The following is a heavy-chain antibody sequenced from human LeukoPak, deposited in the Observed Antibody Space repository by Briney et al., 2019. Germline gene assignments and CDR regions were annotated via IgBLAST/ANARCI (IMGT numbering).Heavy chain of an antibody. CDR1: GFTFSSYA. CDR2: ITSNGGST. Sequence: PGGSLRLSCSASGFTFSSYAMNWVRQAPGKGLEYVSAITSNGGSTYYADSVKGGFTISRDNSKNTLYLQMSSLRAEDTAVYYCVKGRCSGSSCYGGDYWGQGTLVTVSS. D-gene: IGHD2-2*01. V-gene: IGHV3-64D*06. CDR3: VKGRCSGSSCYGGDY. J-gene: IGHJ4*02.